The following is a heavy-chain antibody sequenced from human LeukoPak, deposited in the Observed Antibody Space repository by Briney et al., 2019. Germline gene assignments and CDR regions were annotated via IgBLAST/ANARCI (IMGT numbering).Heavy chain of an antibody. D-gene: IGHD2-2*01. Sequence: PSETLSLTCAVYGGSFSGYYWSWIRQPPGKGLEWIGEINHSGSTNYNPSLKSRVTISVDTSKNQFSLKLSSVTAADTAVYYCAAPNPGGYCSSTSCYGDWFDPWGQGTLVTVSS. CDR2: INHSGST. V-gene: IGHV4-34*01. J-gene: IGHJ5*02. CDR1: GGSFSGYY. CDR3: AAPNPGGYCSSTSCYGDWFDP.